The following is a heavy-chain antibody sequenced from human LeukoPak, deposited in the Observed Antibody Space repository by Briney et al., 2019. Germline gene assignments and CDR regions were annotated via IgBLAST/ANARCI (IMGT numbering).Heavy chain of an antibody. CDR2: ISYDGSNK. Sequence: GGSLRLSCAASGFTFSSYAMHWVRQAPGKGLEWVAVISYDGSNKYYADSVKGRFTISRDNSKNTLYLQMNSLRAEDTAAYYCARDPLSIAVAGTQPPDYWGQGTLVTVSS. CDR1: GFTFSSYA. V-gene: IGHV3-30-3*01. J-gene: IGHJ4*02. CDR3: ARDPLSIAVAGTQPPDY. D-gene: IGHD6-19*01.